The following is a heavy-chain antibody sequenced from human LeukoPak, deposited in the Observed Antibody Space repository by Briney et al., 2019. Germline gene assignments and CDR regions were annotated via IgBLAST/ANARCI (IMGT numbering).Heavy chain of an antibody. J-gene: IGHJ6*03. CDR2: ISYSGRT. D-gene: IGHD6-6*01. V-gene: IGHV4-59*11. Sequence: PSETLSLTCTVSGGSIDSHHWAWIRQPPGKGLEWIGYISYSGRTNYNPSLKSRVTMSVDTSRSHLSLTLSSVTAADTVVYSCARVVEYDSSSGFFNYYYYIDVWGKGTTVTVSS. CDR1: GGSIDSHH. CDR3: ARVVEYDSSSGFFNYYYYIDV.